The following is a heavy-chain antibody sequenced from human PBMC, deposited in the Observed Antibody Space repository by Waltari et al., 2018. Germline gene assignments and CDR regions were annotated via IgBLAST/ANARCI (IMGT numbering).Heavy chain of an antibody. J-gene: IGHJ4*02. CDR3: AREGPIAYCGGDCPEGY. CDR1: GYTFTGSY. CDR2: INPNSGGT. Sequence: QVQLVQSGAEVKKPGASVKVSCKASGYTFTGSYMHWVRQAPGQGLEWMGRINPNSGGTNYAQKFQGRVTMTRDTSISTAYMELSRLRSDDTAVYYCAREGPIAYCGGDCPEGYWGQGTLVTVSS. V-gene: IGHV1-2*06. D-gene: IGHD2-21*01.